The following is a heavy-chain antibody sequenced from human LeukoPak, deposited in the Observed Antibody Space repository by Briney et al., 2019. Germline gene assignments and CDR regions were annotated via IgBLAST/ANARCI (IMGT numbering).Heavy chain of an antibody. V-gene: IGHV1-46*01. D-gene: IGHD2-2*03. Sequence: GASVKVSCKASGYTFTSYYMHWVRQAPGQGLEWMGLINPSGGSTSYAQKFQGRVTMTRDTSTSTVYMELSSLRSEDTAVYYCARVGGYCSSTSCLALDYYYYGMDVWGQGTTVTVSS. CDR2: INPSGGST. CDR3: ARVGGYCSSTSCLALDYYYYGMDV. CDR1: GYTFTSYY. J-gene: IGHJ6*02.